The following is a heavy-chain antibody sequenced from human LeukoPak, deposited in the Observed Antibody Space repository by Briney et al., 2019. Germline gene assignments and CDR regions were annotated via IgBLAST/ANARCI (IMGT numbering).Heavy chain of an antibody. CDR1: GYTFTSYD. D-gene: IGHD2-2*02. Sequence: GASVKVSCKASGYTFTSYDINWVRQATGQGLEWMGWMNPNSGNTGYAQKFQGRVTITRNTSISTAYMELSSLRSEDTAVYYCARGILYQARTAFDIWGQGTMVTVSS. J-gene: IGHJ3*02. V-gene: IGHV1-8*03. CDR2: MNPNSGNT. CDR3: ARGILYQARTAFDI.